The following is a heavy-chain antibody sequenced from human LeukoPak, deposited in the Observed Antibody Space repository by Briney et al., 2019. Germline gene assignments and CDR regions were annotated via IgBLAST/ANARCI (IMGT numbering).Heavy chain of an antibody. Sequence: GGSLRLSCAASGFTFSSYSMNWVRQAPGKGLEWVSSISSSSSYIYYADSVKGRFTISRDNAKNPLYLQMNSLRAEDTAVYYCAREIHFTMVRGVIPFFDYWGQGTLVTVSS. V-gene: IGHV3-21*01. CDR1: GFTFSSYS. D-gene: IGHD3-10*01. J-gene: IGHJ4*02. CDR2: ISSSSSYI. CDR3: AREIHFTMVRGVIPFFDY.